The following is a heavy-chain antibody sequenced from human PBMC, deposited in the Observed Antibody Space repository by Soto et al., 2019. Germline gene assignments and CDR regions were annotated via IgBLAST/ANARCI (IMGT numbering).Heavy chain of an antibody. CDR2: LFWDDAQ. CDR3: AHRPRGYAYYFDC. D-gene: IGHD5-12*01. V-gene: IGHV2-5*02. Sequence: QITLKESGPTLVKPTQTLTLTCTFSGFSLTTRGVGVAWIRQPPGKALEWLALLFWDDAQSYSPSLKNRLTITEATSKNQVVLTMTNMDPVDTATYYCAHRPRGYAYYFDCWGQGALGTVSS. J-gene: IGHJ4*02. CDR1: GFSLTTRGVG.